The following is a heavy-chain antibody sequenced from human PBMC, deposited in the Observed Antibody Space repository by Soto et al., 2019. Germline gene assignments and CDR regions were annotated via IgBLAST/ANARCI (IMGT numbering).Heavy chain of an antibody. J-gene: IGHJ6*02. V-gene: IGHV3-30-3*01. D-gene: IGHD5-18*01. Sequence: GGSLRLSCGASGFTFSSYAMHWVRQAPGKGLEWVAVISYDGSNKYYADSVKGRFTISRDNSKNTPYLQMNSLRAEDTAVYYCARARGSYGYYYYGMDVWGQGTTVTVSS. CDR1: GFTFSSYA. CDR3: ARARGSYGYYYYGMDV. CDR2: ISYDGSNK.